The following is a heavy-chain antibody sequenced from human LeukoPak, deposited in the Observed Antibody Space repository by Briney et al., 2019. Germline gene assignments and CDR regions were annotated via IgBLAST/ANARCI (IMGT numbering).Heavy chain of an antibody. Sequence: GESLKISCKGSGYIFTSYWIGWVRQMPGKGLEWMGIFYPGDSDTRYSPSFQGLVTISADKSISTAYLQWSSLKASDTAMYYCARRYAAGYGDYDYWGQGTLVTVSS. CDR2: FYPGDSDT. CDR1: GYIFTSYW. D-gene: IGHD4-17*01. J-gene: IGHJ4*02. CDR3: ARRYAAGYGDYDY. V-gene: IGHV5-51*01.